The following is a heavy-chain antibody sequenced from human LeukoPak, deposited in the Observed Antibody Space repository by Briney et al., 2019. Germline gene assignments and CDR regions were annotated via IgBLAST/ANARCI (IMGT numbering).Heavy chain of an antibody. CDR2: ISSSSSYT. J-gene: IGHJ5*02. Sequence: GGSLRLSCAASGFTFSDYYMSWIRQAPGKGLEWVSYISSSSSYTNYADSVKGRFTISRDNAKNSLYLQMNSLRAEDTAVYYCARDKGVVGTLAPWGQGTLVTVSS. CDR1: GFTFSDYY. V-gene: IGHV3-11*06. CDR3: ARDKGVVGTLAP. D-gene: IGHD2-21*01.